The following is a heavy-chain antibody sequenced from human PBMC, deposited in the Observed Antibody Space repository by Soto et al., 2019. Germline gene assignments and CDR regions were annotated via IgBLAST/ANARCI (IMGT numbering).Heavy chain of an antibody. CDR3: AKGSIEYSASVDN. Sequence: EVHLLESGGGLVQPGGSLRLSCAAPGFSFNSYAMVWVRQAPGKGLEWVPVISARGGSSYFADSVKGRFTISRDKSKNVLSLEMNSLRAEDTAIYFCAKGSIEYSASVDNWGQGTLVLVSS. J-gene: IGHJ4*02. D-gene: IGHD5-12*01. CDR2: ISARGGSS. V-gene: IGHV3-23*01. CDR1: GFSFNSYA.